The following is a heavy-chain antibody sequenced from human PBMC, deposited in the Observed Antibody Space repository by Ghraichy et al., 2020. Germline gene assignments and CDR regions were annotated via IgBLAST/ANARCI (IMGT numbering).Heavy chain of an antibody. J-gene: IGHJ4*02. CDR1: GGSISSYY. V-gene: IGHV4-59*01. CDR3: ARVDYDSSGYYQIDY. Sequence: SQTLSLTCTVSGGSISSYYWSWIRQPPGKGLEWIGYIYYSGSTNYNPSLKSRVTISVDTSKNQFSLKLSSWTAADTAVYYCARVDYDSSGYYQIDYWGQGTLVTVSS. CDR2: IYYSGST. D-gene: IGHD3-22*01.